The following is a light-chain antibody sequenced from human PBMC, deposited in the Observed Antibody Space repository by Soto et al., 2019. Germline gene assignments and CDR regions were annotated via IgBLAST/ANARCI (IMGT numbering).Light chain of an antibody. V-gene: IGLV2-11*01. CDR1: SSDVGDYNY. CDR2: EVS. J-gene: IGLJ2*01. CDR3: CSYAGTYTVV. Sequence: QSALTQPRSVSGSPGQSVTISFTGTSSDVGDYNYVSWYQQHPGKAPKFIIYEVSKRPSGVPDRFSGSKSGNTASLTISGLQAEDEADYYCCSYAGTYTVVFGGGTKLTVL.